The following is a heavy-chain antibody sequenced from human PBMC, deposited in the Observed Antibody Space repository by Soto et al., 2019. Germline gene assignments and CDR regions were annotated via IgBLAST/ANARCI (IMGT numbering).Heavy chain of an antibody. Sequence: QVQLVESGGGVVQPGRSLRLSCAASGFTFSSYAMHWVRQAPGKGLEWVAVISYDGSNKYYADSVKGRFTISRDNSKNTLYLQMNSLGAEDTAVYYCARESAPISGDSFGYWGQGTLVTVSS. V-gene: IGHV3-30-3*01. CDR3: ARESAPISGDSFGY. D-gene: IGHD2-21*02. J-gene: IGHJ4*02. CDR2: ISYDGSNK. CDR1: GFTFSSYA.